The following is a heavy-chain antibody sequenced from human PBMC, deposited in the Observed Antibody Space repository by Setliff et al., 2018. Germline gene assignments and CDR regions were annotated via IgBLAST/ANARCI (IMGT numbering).Heavy chain of an antibody. V-gene: IGHV3-7*01. CDR2: IRNDGSEE. Sequence: PGGSLRLSCAASGFTFSSYAMHWVRQAPGKGLEWVAKIRNDGSEEYYVDSVKGRFTISRDNAQKSLYLQMNNLRAEDTAVYYCARDGRWELGVGGFDSWGQGTLVTVSS. CDR1: GFTFSSYA. D-gene: IGHD1-26*01. CDR3: ARDGRWELGVGGFDS. J-gene: IGHJ4*02.